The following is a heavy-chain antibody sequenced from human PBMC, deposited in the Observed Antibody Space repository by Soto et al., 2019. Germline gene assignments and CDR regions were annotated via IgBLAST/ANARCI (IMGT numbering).Heavy chain of an antibody. CDR3: LTDPGEYETF. J-gene: IGHJ4*02. CDR1: GFSFSTYE. V-gene: IGHV3-48*03. Sequence: EVQLVESGGGLVQPGGSLRLSCAASGFSFSTYEMNWVRQAPGKGLEWVSYISKSGIDIYYADSVKGRFTISRDNANNSLYLQMNSLRAEDTAVYYCLTDPGEYETFWGQGTLVTVSS. CDR2: ISKSGIDI. D-gene: IGHD4-17*01.